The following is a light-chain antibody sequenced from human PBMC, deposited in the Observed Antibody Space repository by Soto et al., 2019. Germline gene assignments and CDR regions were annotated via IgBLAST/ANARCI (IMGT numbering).Light chain of an antibody. CDR1: QSVSSY. Sequence: EIVLTQSPATLSLSPGERATLSCRASQSVSSYLAWYQQKPGQSPRLLIYDASNRATGSPARFSGSGSGTDFTLTISSPEPEDFAVYYCQQRSNWRWLTFGGGTKVEIK. CDR2: DAS. V-gene: IGKV3-11*01. CDR3: QQRSNWRWLT. J-gene: IGKJ4*01.